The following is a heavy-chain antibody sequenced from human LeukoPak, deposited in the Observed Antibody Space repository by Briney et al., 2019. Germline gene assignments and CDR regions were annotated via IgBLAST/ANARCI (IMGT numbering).Heavy chain of an antibody. D-gene: IGHD3-22*01. Sequence: GGSLKLSCVVCGITRSNCGMSWVGDAPGKGLEWVAGISDSGGRTNYADSVKGRFTISRDSPKNTLYLQMNSLRAEDTAVYFCAKRGVVIRVILVGFHKEAYYFDSWGQRALVTVSS. CDR3: AKRGVVIRVILVGFHKEAYYFDS. J-gene: IGHJ4*02. V-gene: IGHV3-23*01. CDR1: GITRSNCG. CDR2: ISDSGGRT.